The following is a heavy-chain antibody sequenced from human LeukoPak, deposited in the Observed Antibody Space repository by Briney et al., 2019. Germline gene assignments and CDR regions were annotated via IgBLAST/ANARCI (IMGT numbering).Heavy chain of an antibody. Sequence: SETLSLTCAVSGYSISSGYYWGWIRQPPGKGLEWIGRIYTSGSTNYNPSLKSRVTISVDTSKNQFSLKLSSVTAADTAVYYCARVNTIFGVVIGDMDVWGKGTTVTVSS. CDR2: IYTSGST. J-gene: IGHJ6*03. V-gene: IGHV4-38-2*01. CDR1: GYSISSGYY. D-gene: IGHD3-3*01. CDR3: ARVNTIFGVVIGDMDV.